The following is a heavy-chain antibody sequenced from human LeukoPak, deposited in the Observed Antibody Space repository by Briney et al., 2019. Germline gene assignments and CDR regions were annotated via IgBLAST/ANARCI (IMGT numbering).Heavy chain of an antibody. CDR3: ARSASSASRSAFDI. V-gene: IGHV4-59*13. J-gene: IGHJ3*02. Sequence: SETLALTCAISGGSISSNYWSWIRQPPGKGLEWIGYCHYSGNTNYNPSLKSRATISVDMSKNQFSLTLNSVTAADTAVYYCARSASSASRSAFDIWGQGTRVTASS. CDR2: CHYSGNT. CDR1: GGSISSNY.